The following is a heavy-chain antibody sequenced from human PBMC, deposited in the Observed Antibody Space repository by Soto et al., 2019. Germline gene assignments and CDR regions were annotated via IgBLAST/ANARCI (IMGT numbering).Heavy chain of an antibody. J-gene: IGHJ3*01. Sequence: QVLLVQPGAEVTKPGASVKVSCKASGYTFPGHYIHWVRQAPGQGLQWMGRINPDSGGTNFAQKFQGRVTMTRDTSISTVYMEVNSLTSDDTAVYYCARMGLTSLGYLWRDEVFDVWGQGTMVTVSS. CDR2: INPDSGGT. V-gene: IGHV1-2*02. D-gene: IGHD4-17*01. CDR3: ARMGLTSLGYLWRDEVFDV. CDR1: GYTFPGHY.